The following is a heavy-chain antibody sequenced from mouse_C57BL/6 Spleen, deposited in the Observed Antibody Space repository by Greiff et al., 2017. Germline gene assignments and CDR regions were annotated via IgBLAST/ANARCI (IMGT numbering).Heavy chain of an antibody. V-gene: IGHV1-53*01. CDR2: ITPSTGGT. CDR3: SVWSHWYFDV. CDR1: GYTFTSYW. D-gene: IGHD2-10*02. Sequence: QVQLKQPGTELVKPGASVKLSCKASGYTFTSYWMHWVKQRPGQGLEWIGNITPSTGGTNYNEKFKSKATLTVDKSSSTAFMQLSILTSEYSAVYYWSVWSHWYFDVWGTGTTVTVSS. J-gene: IGHJ1*03.